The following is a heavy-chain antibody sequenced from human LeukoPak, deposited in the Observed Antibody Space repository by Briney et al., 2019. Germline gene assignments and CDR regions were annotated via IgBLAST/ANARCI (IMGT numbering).Heavy chain of an antibody. J-gene: IGHJ6*02. Sequence: PSETLSLTCAVYGGSFSGYYWSWIRQPPGKGLEWIGEINHSGSTNYNPSLKSRVTISVDTSKNQFSLKLSSVTAADTAVYYCARGATVLTFGMDVWGQGTTVTVSS. CDR1: GGSFSGYY. D-gene: IGHD4-11*01. CDR3: ARGATVLTFGMDV. V-gene: IGHV4-34*01. CDR2: INHSGST.